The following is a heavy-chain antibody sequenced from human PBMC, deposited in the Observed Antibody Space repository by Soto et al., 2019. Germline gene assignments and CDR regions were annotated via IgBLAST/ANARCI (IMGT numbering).Heavy chain of an antibody. J-gene: IGHJ4*02. Sequence: SETLSLTCTVSGGSISSGDYYWSWIRQPPGKGLEWIGYIYYSGSTYYNPSLKSRVTISVDTSKNQFSLKLSSVTAADTAVYYCARGGTYYYDSSGYHSFDYWGQGTLVTVSS. CDR3: ARGGTYYYDSSGYHSFDY. D-gene: IGHD3-22*01. CDR1: GGSISSGDYY. V-gene: IGHV4-30-4*01. CDR2: IYYSGST.